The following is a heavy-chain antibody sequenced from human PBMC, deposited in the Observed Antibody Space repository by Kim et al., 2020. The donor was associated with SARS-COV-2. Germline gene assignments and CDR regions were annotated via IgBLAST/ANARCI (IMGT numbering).Heavy chain of an antibody. V-gene: IGHV3-74*03. D-gene: IGHD3-22*01. CDR2: INTDGSST. CDR1: GFTFSSYS. Sequence: GGSLRLSSAASGFTFSSYSMHWVRQGPGKGLVWVARINTDGSSTTYADSVKGRFTISRDNAKKTVYLQMNSLRAEDTAVYYCTRAPYDGSGYYRFWGRGTQVTVSS. J-gene: IGHJ4*02. CDR3: TRAPYDGSGYYRF.